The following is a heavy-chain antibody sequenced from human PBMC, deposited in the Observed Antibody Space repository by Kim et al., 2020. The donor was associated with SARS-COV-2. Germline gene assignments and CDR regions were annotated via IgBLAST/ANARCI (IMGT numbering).Heavy chain of an antibody. Sequence: ASVKVSCKASGYTFTSYAMNWVRQAPGQGLEWMGWINTNTGNPTYAQGFTGRFVFSLDTSVSTAYLQISSLKAEDTAVYYCARADPGGAAAGILVQGRAIDYWGQGTLVTVSS. CDR3: ARADPGGAAAGILVQGRAIDY. CDR2: INTNTGNP. V-gene: IGHV7-4-1*02. J-gene: IGHJ4*02. CDR1: GYTFTSYA. D-gene: IGHD6-13*01.